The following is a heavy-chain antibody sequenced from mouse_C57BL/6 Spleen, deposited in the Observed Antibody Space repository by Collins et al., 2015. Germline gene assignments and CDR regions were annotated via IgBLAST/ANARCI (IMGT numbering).Heavy chain of an antibody. J-gene: IGHJ2*01. CDR1: GYSFTSYW. D-gene: IGHD1-1*01. CDR3: VGTTVVDPFDY. CDR2: IDPSDSET. V-gene: IGHV1S126*01. Sequence: QVQLQQSGPQLVRPGASVKISCKASGYSFTSYWMHWVRQRPGQGLEWIGMIDPSDSETRLNQKFKDKATLTVDKSSSTAYMQLSSPTSEDSAVYYCVGTTVVDPFDYWGQGTTLTVSS.